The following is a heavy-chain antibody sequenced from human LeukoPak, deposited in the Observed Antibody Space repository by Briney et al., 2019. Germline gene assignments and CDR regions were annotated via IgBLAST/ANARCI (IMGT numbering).Heavy chain of an antibody. Sequence: ASVKVSCKASGYTFTSYYMHWVRQAPGQGLEWMGIINPSGGSTSYAQKFQGRVTMTRDTSTSTVYMELSSLRSEDTAVYYCARAGPYYYDSSGYYQNRDYYYYGMDVWGQGTTVTVSS. V-gene: IGHV1-46*01. D-gene: IGHD3-22*01. J-gene: IGHJ6*02. CDR1: GYTFTSYY. CDR2: INPSGGST. CDR3: ARAGPYYYDSSGYYQNRDYYYYGMDV.